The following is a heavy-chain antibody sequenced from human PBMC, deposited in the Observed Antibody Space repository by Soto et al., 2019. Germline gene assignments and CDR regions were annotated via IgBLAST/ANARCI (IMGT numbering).Heavy chain of an antibody. J-gene: IGHJ4*02. V-gene: IGHV3-30*18. CDR1: GFTFSSYG. D-gene: IGHD3-10*01. CDR2: ISYDGNIK. CDR3: AKLPPCGSEVDY. Sequence: QVQLVESGGGVVQPGRSLRLSCAASGFTFSSYGMHWVRHAPGKGLEWVAVISYDGNIKYYADSVKGRFTISRDNSKNTLYLQMNSLRADDTAVYYCAKLPPCGSEVDYWGQGTLVTVSS.